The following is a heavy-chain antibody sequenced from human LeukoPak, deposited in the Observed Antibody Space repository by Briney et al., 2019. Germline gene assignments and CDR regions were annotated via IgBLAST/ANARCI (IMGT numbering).Heavy chain of an antibody. D-gene: IGHD3-3*01. Sequence: ASVKVSCKASGYTFTSYDINWGRQATGQGLEWMGWMNPNSGNTGYAQKFQGRVTMTRNTSISTAYMELSSLRSEDTAVYYCARGKGRRFLEWLPPNYWGQGTLVTVSS. CDR2: MNPNSGNT. CDR1: GYTFTSYD. V-gene: IGHV1-8*01. CDR3: ARGKGRRFLEWLPPNY. J-gene: IGHJ4*02.